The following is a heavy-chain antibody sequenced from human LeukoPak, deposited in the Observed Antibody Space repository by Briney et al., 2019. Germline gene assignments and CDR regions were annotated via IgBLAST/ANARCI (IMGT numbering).Heavy chain of an antibody. V-gene: IGHV1-2*06. J-gene: IGHJ4*02. D-gene: IGHD6-13*01. CDR1: GYTLTGYY. CDR2: INPNSGGT. CDR3: ARDTYSSSWNY. Sequence: ASVKVSCKASGYTLTGYYVHWVRQAPGQGLEWMGRINPNSGGTNYAQKFQGRVTMTRDTSISTAYMELSRLRSDDTAVYYWARDTYSSSWNYWGQGTLVTVSS.